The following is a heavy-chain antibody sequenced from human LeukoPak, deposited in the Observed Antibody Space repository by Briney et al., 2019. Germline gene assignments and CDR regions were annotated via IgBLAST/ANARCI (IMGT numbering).Heavy chain of an antibody. D-gene: IGHD3-10*01. J-gene: IGHJ4*02. CDR3: VGGSGSRRWVDY. V-gene: IGHV3-30*03. Sequence: GGSLRLSCAASGFTFSSYGMHWVRQAPGKGLEWVAVISYDGSNKYYADSVKGRFTISRDNSKNTLYLQMNSLRAEDTAVYYCVGGSGSRRWVDYWGQGTLVTVSS. CDR1: GFTFSSYG. CDR2: ISYDGSNK.